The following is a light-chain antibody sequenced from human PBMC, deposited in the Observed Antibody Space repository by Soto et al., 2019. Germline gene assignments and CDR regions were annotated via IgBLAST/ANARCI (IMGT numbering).Light chain of an antibody. CDR2: GNS. V-gene: IGLV1-40*01. J-gene: IGLJ3*02. CDR1: SSNIGAGYD. CDR3: QSYDSGLSAL. Sequence: QSVLTQPPSVSGAPGQRVTISCTGSSSNIGAGYDVHWYQQLPGTAPKLLIYGNSNRPSGVPDRFSGSKSGTTASLAITGLQPEDEADYYCQSYDSGLSALFGGGTKLTVL.